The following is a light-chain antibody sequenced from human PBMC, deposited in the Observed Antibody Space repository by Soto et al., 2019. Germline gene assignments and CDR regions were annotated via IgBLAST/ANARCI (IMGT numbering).Light chain of an antibody. CDR3: SSFRSSSTLYV. V-gene: IGLV2-14*01. CDR2: EVS. J-gene: IGLJ1*01. CDR1: SSDVGGYKY. Sequence: QSVLTQPASVSGSPGQSITISCTGTSSDVGGYKYVSWYQQHPDKAPKLMIYEVSNRPSGVSNRFSGSKSGNTASLTISGLQAEDEADYYCSSFRSSSTLYVFGTGTKVTVL.